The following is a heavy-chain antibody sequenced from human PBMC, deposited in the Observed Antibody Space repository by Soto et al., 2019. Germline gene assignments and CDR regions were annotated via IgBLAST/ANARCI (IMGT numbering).Heavy chain of an antibody. CDR3: ARGYSAYADHYYYGLDV. CDR1: GYTFTSYG. J-gene: IGHJ6*02. CDR2: INAHNGDT. V-gene: IGHV1-18*01. D-gene: IGHD5-12*01. Sequence: GASVKVSCKASGYTFTSYGINWVRQAPGQGLEWMGWINAHNGDTNYAQKVQGRVTMTTDTFTSTAYMELRSLRSDDTAVYYCARGYSAYADHYYYGLDVWGQGTTVTSP.